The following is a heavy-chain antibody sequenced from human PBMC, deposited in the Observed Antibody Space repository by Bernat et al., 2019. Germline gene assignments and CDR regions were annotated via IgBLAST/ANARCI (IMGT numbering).Heavy chain of an antibody. J-gene: IGHJ4*02. Sequence: EVQLVETGGGLIQPGGSLRLSCAASGFTVSSYYMNWVRQAPGKGLEWVSIILGGGSTFYTDSVKGRFTISRDSSRNTLYLQMNSLRAEDTAVYYCAREGGYAPEVSFDYWGQGTLVTVSS. V-gene: IGHV3-53*05. CDR2: ILGGGST. D-gene: IGHD2-2*01. CDR3: AREGGYAPEVSFDY. CDR1: GFTVSSYY.